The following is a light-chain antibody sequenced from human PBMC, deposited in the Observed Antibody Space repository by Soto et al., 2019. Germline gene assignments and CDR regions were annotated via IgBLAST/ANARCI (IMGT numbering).Light chain of an antibody. CDR3: CSFTSSSL. Sequence: QSVLTQPPSVSGSPGQSVTISCAGTATDIGGYNYVSWYQHHPGRAPKLIIYGVTNRPSGVSNRFSGSKSGNTASLTISGLQAEDEADYYCCSFTSSSLFGTGTKVTVL. J-gene: IGLJ1*01. CDR1: ATDIGGYNY. CDR2: GVT. V-gene: IGLV2-14*03.